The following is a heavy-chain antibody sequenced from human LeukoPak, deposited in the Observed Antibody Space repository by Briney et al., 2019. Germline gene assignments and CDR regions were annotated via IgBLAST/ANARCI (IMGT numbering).Heavy chain of an antibody. V-gene: IGHV3-48*03. J-gene: IGHJ3*01. D-gene: IGHD1-26*01. CDR1: GFTFSSYE. CDR2: ISSSGSTI. Sequence: PGGSLRLSCAASGFTFSSYEMNWVRQAPGKGLEWVSYISSSGSTIKYADSVKGRFTISRDNAKNSLYLQMNSLRVEDTALYYCAKDRGGSSELGDAFDVWGQGTMVRVPS. CDR3: AKDRGGSSELGDAFDV.